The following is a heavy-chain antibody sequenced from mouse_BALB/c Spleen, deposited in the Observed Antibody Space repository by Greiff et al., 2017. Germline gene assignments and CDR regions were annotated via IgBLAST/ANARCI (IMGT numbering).Heavy chain of an antibody. D-gene: IGHD2-3*01. V-gene: IGHV4-2*02. CDR3: ARTDGYYAMDY. Sequence: EVQLVESGGGLVQPGGSLNLSCAASGFDFSRYWMSWARQAPGKGQEWIGEINPGSSTINYTPSLKDKFIISRDNAKNTLYLQMSKVRSEDTALYYCARTDGYYAMDYWGQGTSVTVSS. CDR1: GFDFSRYW. CDR2: INPGSSTI. J-gene: IGHJ4*01.